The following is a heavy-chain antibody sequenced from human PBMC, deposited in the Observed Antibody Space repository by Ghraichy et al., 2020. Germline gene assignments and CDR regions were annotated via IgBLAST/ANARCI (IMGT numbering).Heavy chain of an antibody. D-gene: IGHD1-26*01. CDR1: GFTFSFYT. Sequence: GGSLRLSCAASGFTFSFYTMNWVRQAPGKGLEWVSYIGSSSTTIYYADSVKGRFTISRDNAKNSLYLQMNSLGDEDTAVYYCAREGGSYYYFDYWGQGTLVAVSS. J-gene: IGHJ4*02. V-gene: IGHV3-48*02. CDR2: IGSSSTTI. CDR3: AREGGSYYYFDY.